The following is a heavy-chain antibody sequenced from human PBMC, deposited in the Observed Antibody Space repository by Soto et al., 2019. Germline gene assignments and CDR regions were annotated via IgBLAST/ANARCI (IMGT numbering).Heavy chain of an antibody. V-gene: IGHV4-4*02. Sequence: SETLSPTCAVSGGSITRLNCWRWSPLAPGKGLEWIGEIFHSGSTNYNPSLKSRATMSVDKSKTQFSLKLSSVTAADTAFYYCAAERGEGYGMDVWGQGTRVTFS. CDR3: AAERGEGYGMDV. J-gene: IGHJ6*02. CDR2: IFHSGST. CDR1: GGSITRLNC.